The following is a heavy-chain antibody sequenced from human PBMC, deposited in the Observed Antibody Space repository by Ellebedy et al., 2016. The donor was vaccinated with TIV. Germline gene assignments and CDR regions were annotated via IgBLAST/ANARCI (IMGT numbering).Heavy chain of an antibody. J-gene: IGHJ4*02. V-gene: IGHV3-74*01. CDR2: INSDGSSI. CDR3: ARESGDLDY. D-gene: IGHD7-27*01. Sequence: GESLKISCAASGFTFSSHWMHWVRQASGKGLVWVSRINSDGSSIDYADSVKGRFTISRDSAKNMLYLQMNSLRAEDTAVYYCARESGDLDYWGQGTLVTVSS. CDR1: GFTFSSHW.